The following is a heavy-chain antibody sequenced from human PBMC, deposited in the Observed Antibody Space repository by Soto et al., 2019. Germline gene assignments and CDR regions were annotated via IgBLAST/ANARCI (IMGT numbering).Heavy chain of an antibody. CDR1: GGSISSYY. D-gene: IGHD3-22*01. CDR2: IHYSGST. Sequence: SETLSLTCTVSGGSISSYYWSWIRQPPGKGLEWIGYIHYSGSTKYNPSLKSRVTISVDTSKNQFSLKLSSVTAADTAVYYCAREGGYYYDTSGYYNVWGQGTLVTVSS. J-gene: IGHJ4*02. CDR3: AREGGYYYDTSGYYNV. V-gene: IGHV4-59*12.